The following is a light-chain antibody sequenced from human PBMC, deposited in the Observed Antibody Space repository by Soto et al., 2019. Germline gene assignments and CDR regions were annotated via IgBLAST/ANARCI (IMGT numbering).Light chain of an antibody. CDR3: QQRSNWPLT. Sequence: EIVLTQSPGTLSLSPGERATLSRRASQSVSNLAWYQQKPGQAPRLLIYDASNRATGIPARFSGSGSGTDFTLTISSLEPEDFAVYYCQQRSNWPLTFGQGTRLEIK. J-gene: IGKJ5*01. V-gene: IGKV3-11*01. CDR1: QSVSN. CDR2: DAS.